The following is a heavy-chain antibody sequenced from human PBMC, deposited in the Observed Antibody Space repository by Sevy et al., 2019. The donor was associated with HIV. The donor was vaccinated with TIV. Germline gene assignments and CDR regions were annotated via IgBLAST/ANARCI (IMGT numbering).Heavy chain of an antibody. V-gene: IGHV3-23*01. CDR2: IKNSGDST. J-gene: IGHJ4*02. CDR1: GFTFRSSA. CDR3: AKGTRLPDRGYYFDY. Sequence: GGSLRLSCAASGFTFRSSAMSWVRQAPGKGLEWVSAIKNSGDSTYDADSVKGRFTISRDNSKNTLYLQMNSLRAEDTAVYYCAKGTRLPDRGYYFDYRGQGTLVTVSS. D-gene: IGHD3-10*01.